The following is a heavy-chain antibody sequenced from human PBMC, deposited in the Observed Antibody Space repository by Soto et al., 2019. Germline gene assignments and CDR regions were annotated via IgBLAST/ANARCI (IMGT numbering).Heavy chain of an antibody. CDR2: IYYSGST. CDR3: ARDQRIAASNWFDP. D-gene: IGHD6-13*01. V-gene: IGHV4-31*03. CDR1: GGSISSGGYY. Sequence: QVQLQESGPGLVKPSQTLSLTCTVSGGSISSGGYYWSWIRQHPGKGLEWIGYIYYSGSTYYNPYLKSRVTISVDTSKNQFSLKLSSVTAADTAVYYCARDQRIAASNWFDPWGQGTLVTVSS. J-gene: IGHJ5*02.